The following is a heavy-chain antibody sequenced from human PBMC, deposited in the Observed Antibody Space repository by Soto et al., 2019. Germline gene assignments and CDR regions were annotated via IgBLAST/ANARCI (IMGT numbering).Heavy chain of an antibody. CDR1: GYTFTSYG. CDR2: ISGYNGDT. CDR3: AREVGAWFDF. Sequence: QVQLVQSGPEVKEPGASVKVSCKASGYTFTSYGITWVRQGPGQGLEWVGWISGYNGDTNYAQKVQGRISVTTDTSPSTSYLEVRSLRSDDTAVYYCAREVGAWFDFWGQGTLVTVSS. D-gene: IGHD1-26*01. J-gene: IGHJ4*02. V-gene: IGHV1-18*01.